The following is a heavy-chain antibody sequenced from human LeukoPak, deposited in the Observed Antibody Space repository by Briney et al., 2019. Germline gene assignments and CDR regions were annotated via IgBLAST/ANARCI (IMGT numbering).Heavy chain of an antibody. CDR1: GFSFSAAW. D-gene: IGHD5-12*01. CDR3: VNLGYSD. Sequence: PGGSLRLSCEASGFSFSAAWMTWVRQAPGKGLEWVATIKNDGSDKYYVDSVKGRFTLSRDNAKNLVYLQMNSPRVEDTAVYYCVNLGYSDGGQGTLVTVSS. CDR2: IKNDGSDK. V-gene: IGHV3-7*01. J-gene: IGHJ4*02.